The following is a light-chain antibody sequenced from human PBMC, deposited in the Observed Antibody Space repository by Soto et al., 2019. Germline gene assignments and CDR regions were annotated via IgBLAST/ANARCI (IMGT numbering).Light chain of an antibody. V-gene: IGKV1-8*01. Sequence: AIRMTPSPSSLSASTGDRVTIPCRARQGISSYLAWYQQKPGKAPKLLIYAASTLQSGVPSRFSGSGSGTDFTLTTSCLQSEDFATYYCQQYYSYPRGTFGQGTKVDIK. CDR1: QGISSY. CDR3: QQYYSYPRGT. J-gene: IGKJ1*01. CDR2: AAS.